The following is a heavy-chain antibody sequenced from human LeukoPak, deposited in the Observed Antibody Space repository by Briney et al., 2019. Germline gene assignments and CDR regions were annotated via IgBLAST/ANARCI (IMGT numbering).Heavy chain of an antibody. CDR1: GFTFSSYS. Sequence: GGSLRLSCAASGFTFSSYSMNWVRQAPGKGLEWVSSISDSSSLTYYADSVKGRFTISRDNAKNSLSLQLNSLRDEDTAVYFCAKVIRGGYGMDVWGQGTTVTVSS. CDR3: AKVIRGGYGMDV. J-gene: IGHJ6*02. CDR2: ISDSSSLT. D-gene: IGHD3-10*01. V-gene: IGHV3-48*02.